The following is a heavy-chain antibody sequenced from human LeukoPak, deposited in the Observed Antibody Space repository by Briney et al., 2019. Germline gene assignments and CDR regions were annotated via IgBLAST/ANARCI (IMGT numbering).Heavy chain of an antibody. CDR1: VFTPSSYA. CDR2: ITGTGGTT. CDR3: AKDEYYYEY. J-gene: IGHJ4*02. V-gene: IGHV3-23*01. D-gene: IGHD6-6*01. Sequence: GSLRLSPAASVFTPSSYAMSSVRQAPGGGLERVSAITGTGGTTYYTDSAKGQFTISRDNSKNTLYLQMNSLRAEDTAVYYCAKDEYYYEYGGQGTLVTVSS.